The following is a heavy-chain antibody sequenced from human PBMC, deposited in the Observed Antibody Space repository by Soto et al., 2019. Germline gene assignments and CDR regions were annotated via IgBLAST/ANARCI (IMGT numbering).Heavy chain of an antibody. CDR1: GFTFSSYW. CDR2: IKQDGSEK. D-gene: IGHD6-19*01. CDR3: ARSLEDSSVWYSEKYYFDY. Sequence: PGGSLRLSCAASGFTFSSYWMGWVRQAPGKGLEWVANIKQDGSEKYYVDSVKGRFTISRDNAKNSLYLQMNSLRAEDTAVYYCARSLEDSSVWYSEKYYFDYWGQGT. V-gene: IGHV3-7*01. J-gene: IGHJ4*02.